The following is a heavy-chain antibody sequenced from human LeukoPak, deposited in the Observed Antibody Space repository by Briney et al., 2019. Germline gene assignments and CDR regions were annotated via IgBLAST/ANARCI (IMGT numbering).Heavy chain of an antibody. Sequence: GGSLRLSCAASEFSFFTYWMSWIRQAPGKGLEWLSYISSGGDSIYYADSVKGRFTISRDNAKNSVSLQMNSLRAEDTAVYYCASGSYGSGFYYFYYMDVWGKGTTVTVSS. J-gene: IGHJ6*03. D-gene: IGHD3-10*01. V-gene: IGHV3-11*04. CDR2: ISSGGDSI. CDR1: EFSFFTYW. CDR3: ASGSYGSGFYYFYYMDV.